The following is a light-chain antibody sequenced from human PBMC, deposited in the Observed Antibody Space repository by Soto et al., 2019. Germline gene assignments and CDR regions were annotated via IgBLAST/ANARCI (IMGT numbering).Light chain of an antibody. CDR2: EVR. CDR3: SSFTSKSSLI. CDR1: MRDVGGYNL. Sequence: LTQPASVSGSPGQSITISCAGTMRDVGGYNLVSWYQQHPGRAPQLILYEVRNRPSGISFRFSGSKSGNTASLTISGLQAEDEADYYCSSFTSKSSLIFGGGTKVTVL. V-gene: IGLV2-14*01. J-gene: IGLJ2*01.